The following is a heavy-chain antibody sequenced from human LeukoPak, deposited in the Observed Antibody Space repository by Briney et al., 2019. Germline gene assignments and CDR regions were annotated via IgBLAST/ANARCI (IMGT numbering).Heavy chain of an antibody. V-gene: IGHV4-59*02. CDR1: GGSVNGYY. Sequence: PSETLSLTCTVSGGSVNGYYWNWIRQAPGKGLEWIGFIHYSGLTVYSPSLQSRVSMSVDTSRNQFSLDLSSVTAADTALYYCARDPPEDEWNSLDSWGQGILVSVSS. J-gene: IGHJ4*02. D-gene: IGHD1-7*01. CDR3: ARDPPEDEWNSLDS. CDR2: IHYSGLT.